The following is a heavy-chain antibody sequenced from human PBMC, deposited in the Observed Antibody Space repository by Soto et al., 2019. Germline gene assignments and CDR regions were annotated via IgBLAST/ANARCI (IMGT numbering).Heavy chain of an antibody. Sequence: QAQLQESGPGLVKPSQTLSLTCTVSGDSISSGDSDWSRSRLLPGKGMEGIGYMSSSGGNYYNPSLSSPVTTAVCTAKNQGPLKPTSVTASDTDVYYWDRCTDRLAAFDIWGRGTMVTVA. CDR3: DRCTDRLAAFDI. V-gene: IGHV4-30-4*01. J-gene: IGHJ3*02. CDR2: MSSSGGN. CDR1: GDSISSGDSD.